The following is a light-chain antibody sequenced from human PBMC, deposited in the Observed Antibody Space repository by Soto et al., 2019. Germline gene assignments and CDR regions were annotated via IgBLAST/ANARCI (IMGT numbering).Light chain of an antibody. J-gene: IGKJ5*01. CDR3: HQYNNWPPIT. CDR2: GAS. CDR1: QSIRSD. V-gene: IGKV3-15*01. Sequence: EIVMTQSPASLSVSPLERVTLSCIAGQSIRSDLAWYQHKPGQAPRLLMYGASTRATGTPARFSGSGSGTEFTLTISSLQSEDFAVYFCHQYNNWPPITFGQGTRLE.